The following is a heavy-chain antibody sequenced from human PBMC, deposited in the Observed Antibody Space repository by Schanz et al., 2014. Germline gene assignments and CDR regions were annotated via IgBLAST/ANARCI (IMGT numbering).Heavy chain of an antibody. CDR2: IKSDGSST. CDR3: AKGRFGELSAFDI. D-gene: IGHD3-10*01. Sequence: EVQLLESGGGLVQPGGSLRLSCLASGFAFSSYGMNWLRQAPGKGLVWVSRIKSDGSSTSYADSVKGRFTISRDNFKGALYLQMNSLRAEDTAVYYCAKGRFGELSAFDIWGQGTMVTVSS. CDR1: GFAFSSYG. V-gene: IGHV3-23*01. J-gene: IGHJ3*02.